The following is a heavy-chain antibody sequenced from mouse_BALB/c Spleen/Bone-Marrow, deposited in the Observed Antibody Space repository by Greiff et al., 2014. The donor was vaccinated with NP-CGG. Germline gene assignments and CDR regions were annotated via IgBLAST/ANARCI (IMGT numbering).Heavy chain of an antibody. CDR1: GFNIKDTY. V-gene: IGHV14-3*02. CDR2: IDPANGNT. CDR3: VRSREYYFDY. J-gene: IGHJ2*01. D-gene: IGHD1-1*01. Sequence: EVNLVESGAELVKPGASVKLSCTASGFNIKDTYMHWVKQRPEQGLEWIGRIDPANGNTKYDPKFQGKATITADTSSNTAYLQFSSLTPEDTAVYYCVRSREYYFDYWGQGTTLTVSS.